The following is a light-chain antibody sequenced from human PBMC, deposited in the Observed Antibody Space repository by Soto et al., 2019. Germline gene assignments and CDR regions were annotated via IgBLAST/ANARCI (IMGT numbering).Light chain of an antibody. CDR3: QQYYSTLMYT. J-gene: IGKJ2*01. V-gene: IGKV4-1*01. CDR2: WAS. Sequence: DIVMTQSPDSLAVSLGERATINCKSSQSVLSSSNNKNCLAWYQQKPGQPPKLLIYWASTRESGVPDRFSGSGSGTDFTLTISSLQAEDVAVYYCQQYYSTLMYTFGQGTKLEIK. CDR1: QSVLSSSNNKNC.